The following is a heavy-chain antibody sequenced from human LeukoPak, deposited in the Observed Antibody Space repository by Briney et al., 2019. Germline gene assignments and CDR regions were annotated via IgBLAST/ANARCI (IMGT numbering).Heavy chain of an antibody. CDR1: GFTFSNYY. V-gene: IGHV3-11*01. J-gene: IGHJ5*02. CDR3: ARDSNPSDSSSWYFDP. CDR2: ISSSGSTI. D-gene: IGHD6-13*01. Sequence: VGSLRLSCAASGFTFSNYYMSWIRQAPGKGLEWVSDISSSGSTIYYADSVKGRFTISRDNAKNSLYLQMNSLRAEDTAVYYCARDSNPSDSSSWYFDPWGQGTLVTVSS.